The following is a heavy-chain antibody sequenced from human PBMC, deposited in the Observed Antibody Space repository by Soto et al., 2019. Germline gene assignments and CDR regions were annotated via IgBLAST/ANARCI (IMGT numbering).Heavy chain of an antibody. CDR2: VYYSGST. J-gene: IGHJ4*02. CDR3: ARLVTTTVTTGRAYYFDY. D-gene: IGHD4-17*01. CDR1: GGSIDSGEYY. V-gene: IGHV4-31*03. Sequence: SETLSLTCTVSGGSIDSGEYYLSWIRQPPGKGLEWIGYVYYSGSTYYNPSLKSRVTISVDTSKNQFSLKLSSVTAADTAVYYCARLVTTTVTTGRAYYFDYWGQGTLVTVSS.